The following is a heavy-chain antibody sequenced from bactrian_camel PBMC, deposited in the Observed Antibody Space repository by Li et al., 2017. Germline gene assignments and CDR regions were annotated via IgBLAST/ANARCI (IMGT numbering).Heavy chain of an antibody. CDR2: IWSAGSAGPSP. CDR3: AARKVARGSLFSLGRAPALRRDEYNF. V-gene: IGHV3S63*01. CDR1: TYTFD. Sequence: HVQLVESGGGSVQAGGSLNLSCVASTYTFDMAWFRQAPGKEREGVAVIWSAGSAGPSPFYADSVKGRFTISRDNAKNTVYLQMNNLTPEDTAMYYCAARKVARGSLFSLGRAPALRRDEYNFWGQGTQVTVS. D-gene: IGHD6*01. J-gene: IGHJ4*01.